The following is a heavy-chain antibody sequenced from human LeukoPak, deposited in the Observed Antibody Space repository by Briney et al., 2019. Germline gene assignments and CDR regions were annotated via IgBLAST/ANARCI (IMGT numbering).Heavy chain of an antibody. J-gene: IGHJ4*02. CDR1: GDSVSSNSVA. V-gene: IGHV6-1*01. D-gene: IGHD2/OR15-2a*01. CDR3: AREENRNFGY. Sequence: SQTLSLTCAISGDSVSSNSVAWNWIRQSPSSGLEWLGRTYYRSKWYNEYALSVKSRITINPDTSKNQFSLQLNSVTPEDTAVYYCAREENRNFGYWGQGTLIAVSS. CDR2: TYYRSKWYN.